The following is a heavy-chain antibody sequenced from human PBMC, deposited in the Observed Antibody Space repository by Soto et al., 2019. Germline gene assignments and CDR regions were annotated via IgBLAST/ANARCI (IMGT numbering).Heavy chain of an antibody. D-gene: IGHD3-9*01. CDR1: GGSISSSSYY. J-gene: IGHJ4*02. CDR3: ARRYYDILTGYSGFDY. CDR2: IYYSGST. V-gene: IGHV4-39*01. Sequence: QLQLQESGPGLVKPSETLSLTCTVSGGSISSSSYYWGWIRQPPGKGLEWIGSIYYSGSTYYNPSLKSRVTISVDTSKNQFSLKLSSVTAADTAVYYCARRYYDILTGYSGFDYWGQGTLVTVSS.